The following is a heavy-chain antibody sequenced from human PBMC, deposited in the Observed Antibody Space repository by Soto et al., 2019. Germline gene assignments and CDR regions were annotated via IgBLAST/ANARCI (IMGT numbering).Heavy chain of an antibody. Sequence: QVQLVESGGGVVQPGTSLRLSCAASGFTFSNYGMHWVRQAPGKGLEWVTLISYDGSNKYYAASVKGRFTISRDSSKNILYLQMNSLRAEDTAVYYCAKGYCSGGNCYSPFDYWGQGTLVTVSS. J-gene: IGHJ4*02. CDR2: ISYDGSNK. D-gene: IGHD2-15*01. CDR1: GFTFSNYG. CDR3: AKGYCSGGNCYSPFDY. V-gene: IGHV3-30*18.